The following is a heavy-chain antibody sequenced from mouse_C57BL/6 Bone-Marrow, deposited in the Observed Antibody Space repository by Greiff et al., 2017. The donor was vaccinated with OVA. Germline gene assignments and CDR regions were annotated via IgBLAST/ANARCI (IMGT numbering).Heavy chain of an antibody. V-gene: IGHV1-72*01. CDR1: GYTFTSYW. CDR2: IDPNSGGT. Sequence: QVQLQQPGAELVMPGASVKLSCKASGYTFTSYWMHWVKQRPGQGLEWIGRIDPNSGGTKYNEKFKSKATLTVDKPSSTAYMQLSSLTSEDSAVYYCARSDYDWDYYAMDYWGQGTSVTVSS. CDR3: ARSDYDWDYYAMDY. D-gene: IGHD2-4*01. J-gene: IGHJ4*01.